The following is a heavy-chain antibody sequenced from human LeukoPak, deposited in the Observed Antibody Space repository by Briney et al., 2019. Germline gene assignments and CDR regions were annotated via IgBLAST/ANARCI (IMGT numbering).Heavy chain of an antibody. CDR3: AKDNYDYGDYDGGDY. V-gene: IGHV3-30*02. CDR1: GFTFSSSG. CDR2: IRYDGSKK. J-gene: IGHJ4*02. D-gene: IGHD4-17*01. Sequence: GGSLRLSCAASGFTFSSSGMHWVRQVPGKGLEWVAFIRYDGSKKYYADSVKGRFTISRDNSKNTMYMQMSSLRAEDTAVYYCAKDNYDYGDYDGGDYWGQGTLVTVSS.